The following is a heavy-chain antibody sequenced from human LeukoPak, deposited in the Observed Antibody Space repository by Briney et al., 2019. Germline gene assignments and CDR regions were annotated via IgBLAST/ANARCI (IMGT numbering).Heavy chain of an antibody. V-gene: IGHV4-39*07. CDR2: IYYSGST. CDR1: GGSISSGSYY. CDR3: ARDLSLGSSSPNLVDY. Sequence: PSQTLSLTCTVSGGSISSGSYYWGWIRQPPGKGLEWIGSIYYSGSTYYNPSLKSRVTISVDTSKNQFSLKLSSVTAADTAVYYCARDLSLGSSSPNLVDYWGQGTLVTVSS. D-gene: IGHD6-13*01. J-gene: IGHJ4*02.